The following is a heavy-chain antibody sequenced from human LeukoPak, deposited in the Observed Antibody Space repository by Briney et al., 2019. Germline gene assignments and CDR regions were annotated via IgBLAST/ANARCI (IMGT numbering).Heavy chain of an antibody. Sequence: GGSLRLSCATSGFTFISYWMTWVRQAPGKGLEWVASIVEDGSETYYLDSVKGRFTFSRDNAKNSLYLQMNSLRGEDTAVYYCARDPTRRFDLSGHGTLVTVSS. V-gene: IGHV3-7*01. CDR2: IVEDGSET. CDR1: GFTFISYW. J-gene: IGHJ4*01. CDR3: ARDPTRRFDL.